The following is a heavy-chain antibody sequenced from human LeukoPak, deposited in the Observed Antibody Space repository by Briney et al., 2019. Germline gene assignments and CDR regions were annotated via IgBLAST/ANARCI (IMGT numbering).Heavy chain of an antibody. J-gene: IGHJ4*02. D-gene: IGHD1-7*01. V-gene: IGHV4-30-2*01. Sequence: SQTLSLTCTVSGGSISSGGFYWSWIRQPPGKGLEWIGYIYHSGSTYYNPSLKGRVTVSLDRSKNQFSLKLSSVTAADTAVYYCATSNWNYVSDYWGQGTLVTVSS. CDR2: IYHSGST. CDR1: GGSISSGGFY. CDR3: ATSNWNYVSDY.